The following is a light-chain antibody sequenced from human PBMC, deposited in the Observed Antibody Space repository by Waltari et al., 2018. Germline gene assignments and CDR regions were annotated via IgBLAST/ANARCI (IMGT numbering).Light chain of an antibody. CDR3: NSRDSSGNPVV. Sequence: SSELTQDPAVSVALGQTVRITCQGDSLRSYYASWYQQKPGRTPVLVIYGKNNRPSGIPDRVAGSSSGNTASLTIPGSQAEDEADYFCNSRDSSGNPVVFGGGTKLTVL. J-gene: IGLJ2*01. CDR2: GKN. V-gene: IGLV3-19*01. CDR1: SLRSYY.